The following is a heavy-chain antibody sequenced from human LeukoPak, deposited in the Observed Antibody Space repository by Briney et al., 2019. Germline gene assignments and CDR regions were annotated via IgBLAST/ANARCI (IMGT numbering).Heavy chain of an antibody. Sequence: PSETLSLTCIVSGGSLNSPNYYWGWIRQPPGKGLEWIGTIYYTGTTYYNPSLKSRLTISVDTSKNQFSLKLTSVTAADTAVYYCARHDYYGSLNWFYPSGQGTLITVSS. D-gene: IGHD3-10*01. CDR2: IYYTGTT. V-gene: IGHV4-39*01. J-gene: IGHJ5*02. CDR1: GGSLNSPNYY. CDR3: ARHDYYGSLNWFYP.